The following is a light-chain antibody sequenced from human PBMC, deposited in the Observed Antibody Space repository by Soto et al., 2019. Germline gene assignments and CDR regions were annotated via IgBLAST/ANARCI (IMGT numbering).Light chain of an antibody. Sequence: QSALTQPASVSGSPGQSITISCTGTSSDVGGYNYVSWSQQHPGKAPKLIIYEVTNRPSGLSNRFSGSKSDNTASLTISGLQAEDEADYYCVSHISVAYRSIYVFGTGTKVTVL. V-gene: IGLV2-14*01. CDR1: SSDVGGYNY. J-gene: IGLJ1*01. CDR3: VSHISVAYRSIYV. CDR2: EVT.